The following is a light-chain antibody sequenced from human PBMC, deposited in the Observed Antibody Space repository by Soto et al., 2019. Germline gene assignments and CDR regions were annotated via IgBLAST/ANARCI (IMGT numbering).Light chain of an antibody. V-gene: IGLV1-47*01. CDR3: AARDDTEPSNV. Sequence: QSVLTQPPSVSGTPGQRVTISCSGGISNIATNYVHWFQQLAGTAPKVLSNRDNQRPSGVPDRFSGSKSGTSASLAISGLRSEDDAEYSCAARDDTEPSNVFGTGTNVTVL. CDR1: ISNIATNY. J-gene: IGLJ1*01. CDR2: RDN.